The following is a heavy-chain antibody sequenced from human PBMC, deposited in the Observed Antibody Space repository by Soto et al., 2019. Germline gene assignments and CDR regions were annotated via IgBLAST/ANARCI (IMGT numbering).Heavy chain of an antibody. Sequence: PGESLKISCKGAGYSFTNYWISWVRQMPGKGLEWMGRIDPSDSYINYSPSFQGHVTISADKSLNTAYLQWSSLKASDTAMYYCARSDYYYTMDVWGQGTTVTVSS. CDR3: ARSDYYYTMDV. CDR2: IDPSDSYI. V-gene: IGHV5-10-1*01. CDR1: GYSFTNYW. J-gene: IGHJ6*02.